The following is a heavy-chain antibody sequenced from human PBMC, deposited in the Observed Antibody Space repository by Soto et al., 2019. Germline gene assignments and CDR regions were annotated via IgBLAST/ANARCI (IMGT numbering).Heavy chain of an antibody. CDR2: INHSGST. CDR3: GRGEKREAMPSGY. D-gene: IGHD2-2*01. J-gene: IGHJ4*02. V-gene: IGHV4-34*01. CDR1: GGSFSGYY. Sequence: PSETLSLTCAVYGGSFSGYYWTWIRQPPGTGLEWIGEINHSGSTNYNPSLKSRVTISVDTSKNQFSLKLTSVTAADRAVYYGGRGEKREAMPSGYWGEGALVTVS.